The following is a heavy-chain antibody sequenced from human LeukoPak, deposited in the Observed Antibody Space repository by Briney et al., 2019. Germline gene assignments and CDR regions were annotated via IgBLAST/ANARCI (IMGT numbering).Heavy chain of an antibody. J-gene: IGHJ4*02. CDR2: IYSGTI. Sequence: PGGSLRLSCTVSGFTVSSNSMSWARQAPGKGLEWVSFIYSGTIHYSDSVKGRFTISRDNSKNTLYLQMNSLRAEDTAVYYCARRAGAYSHPYDYWGQGTLVTVSS. CDR1: GFTVSSNS. D-gene: IGHD4/OR15-4a*01. CDR3: ARRAGAYSHPYDY. V-gene: IGHV3-53*01.